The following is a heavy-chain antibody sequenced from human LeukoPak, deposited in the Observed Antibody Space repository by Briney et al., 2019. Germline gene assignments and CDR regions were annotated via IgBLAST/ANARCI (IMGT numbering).Heavy chain of an antibody. V-gene: IGHV4-4*02. J-gene: IGHJ6*03. CDR2: IYHSGST. D-gene: IGHD6-13*01. CDR3: ARTGGAAAGKYYYYMDV. CDR1: GYSISSSNW. Sequence: PSETLSLTCTVSGYSISSSNWWSWVRQPPGKGLEWIGEIYHSGSTNYNPSLKSRVTISVDTSKNQFSLKLSSVTAADTAVYYCARTGGAAAGKYYYYMDVWGKGTTVTVSS.